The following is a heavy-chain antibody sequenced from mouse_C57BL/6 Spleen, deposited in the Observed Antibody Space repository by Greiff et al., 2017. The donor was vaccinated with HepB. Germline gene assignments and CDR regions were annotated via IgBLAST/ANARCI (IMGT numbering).Heavy chain of an antibody. CDR2: IDPEDGDT. CDR3: TTHGYYPDY. V-gene: IGHV14-1*01. J-gene: IGHJ2*01. Sequence: EVNVVESGAELVRPGASVKLSCTASGFNIKDYYMHWVEQRPEQGLEWIGRIDPEDGDTEYAPKFQGKATMTADTSSNPAYLQLSSLTSEDTAVYYCTTHGYYPDYWGQGTTLTVSS. CDR1: GFNIKDYY. D-gene: IGHD2-3*01.